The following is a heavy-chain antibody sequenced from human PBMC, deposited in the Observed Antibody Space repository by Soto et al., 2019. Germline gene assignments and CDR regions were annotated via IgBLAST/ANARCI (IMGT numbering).Heavy chain of an antibody. V-gene: IGHV4-30-4*01. J-gene: IGHJ5*02. CDR3: AREPRYYYDSSGYSKDNRFDP. D-gene: IGHD3-22*01. CDR2: IYYSGST. CDR1: GGSISSGDYN. Sequence: SETLSLTCTVSGGSISSGDYNWSWIRQPPXKGLEWIGYIYYSGSTYYNPSLKSRVTISVDTSKNQFSLKLSSVTAADTAVYYCAREPRYYYDSSGYSKDNRFDPWGQGTLVTVSS.